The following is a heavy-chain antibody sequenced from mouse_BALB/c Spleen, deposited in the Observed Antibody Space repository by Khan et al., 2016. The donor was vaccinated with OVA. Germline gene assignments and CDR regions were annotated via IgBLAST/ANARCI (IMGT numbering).Heavy chain of an antibody. CDR1: GYSITSDYA. V-gene: IGHV3-2*02. CDR2: INYSGGT. J-gene: IGHJ3*01. Sequence: VQLKQSGPGLVKPSQSLSLTCTVTGYSITSDYAWNWIRQFPGNKLEWMGYINYSGGTSYLPLLKSRIPITRDTSKNQFFLQLNSVTTEDSATYYCARWFAYWGQGTLVTVS. CDR3: ARWFAY.